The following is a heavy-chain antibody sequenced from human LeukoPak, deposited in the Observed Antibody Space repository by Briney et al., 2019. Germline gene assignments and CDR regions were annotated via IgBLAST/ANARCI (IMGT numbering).Heavy chain of an antibody. CDR1: GYTFTSYD. Sequence: ASVKVSCKASGYTFTSYDINWVRQATGQGLEWMGWMNPNSGNTGYAQKFQGRATITRNTSISTAYMELSSLRSEDTAVYYCARSPMGVDYYYYYMDVWGKGTTVTVSS. V-gene: IGHV1-8*03. J-gene: IGHJ6*03. CDR3: ARSPMGVDYYYYYMDV. CDR2: MNPNSGNT. D-gene: IGHD3-3*01.